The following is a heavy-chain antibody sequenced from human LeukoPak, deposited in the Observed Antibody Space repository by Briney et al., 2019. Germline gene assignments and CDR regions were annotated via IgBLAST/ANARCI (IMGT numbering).Heavy chain of an antibody. CDR1: GFTFSPC. Sequence: GGSLRLSCVVSGFTFSPCMNWVRQAPGKGLEWVAYISGRTSTIYYADSVYGRFTISRDNAKNSLYLQMNSLRAEDTAVYYCARDKGMATMDGFDYWGQGTLVTVSS. CDR3: ARDKGMATMDGFDY. J-gene: IGHJ4*02. CDR2: ISGRTSTI. D-gene: IGHD5-24*01. V-gene: IGHV3-48*01.